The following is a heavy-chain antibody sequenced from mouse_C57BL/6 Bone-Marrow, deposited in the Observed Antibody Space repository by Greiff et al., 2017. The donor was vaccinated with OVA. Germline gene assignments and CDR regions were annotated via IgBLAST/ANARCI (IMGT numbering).Heavy chain of an antibody. V-gene: IGHV1-50*01. Sequence: VQLQQPGAELVKPGASVKLSCKASGYTFTSYWMQWVKQRPGQGLEWIGEIDPSDSYTNYNQKFKGKATLTVDTSSSTAYMQLSSLTSEDSAVYYCARLVTTLFDYWGQGTTLTVSS. J-gene: IGHJ2*01. CDR2: IDPSDSYT. CDR1: GYTFTSYW. CDR3: ARLVTTLFDY. D-gene: IGHD2-2*01.